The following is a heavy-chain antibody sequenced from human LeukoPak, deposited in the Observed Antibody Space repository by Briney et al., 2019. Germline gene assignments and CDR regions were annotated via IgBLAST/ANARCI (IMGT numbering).Heavy chain of an antibody. CDR3: ARAYSGSFYEAFDF. V-gene: IGHV3-30-3*01. Sequence: GGSLRLSCAASRFTFSTHGMHWVRQAPGKGLEWVAVISYHGSNKHHADSVKGRFTISRDNSKNSLYLQMHSLRPEDTAVYYCARAYSGSFYEAFDFWGQGTMVTVSS. D-gene: IGHD1-26*01. CDR1: RFTFSTHG. J-gene: IGHJ3*01. CDR2: ISYHGSNK.